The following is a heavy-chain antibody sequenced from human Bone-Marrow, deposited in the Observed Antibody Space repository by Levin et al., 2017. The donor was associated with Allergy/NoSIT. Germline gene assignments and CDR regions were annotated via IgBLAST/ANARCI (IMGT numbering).Heavy chain of an antibody. Sequence: SCAASGFTFSSYAMSWVRQAPGKGLEWVSGIRGSGVGTYYADSVHGRFTISLDNSKNTLYLQMKSLRAEDTAVYYCAKDISSSWSTGDLDYWGQGTQVTVSS. CDR3: AKDISSSWSTGDLDY. J-gene: IGHJ4*02. D-gene: IGHD6-6*01. V-gene: IGHV3-23*01. CDR1: GFTFSSYA. CDR2: IRGSGVGT.